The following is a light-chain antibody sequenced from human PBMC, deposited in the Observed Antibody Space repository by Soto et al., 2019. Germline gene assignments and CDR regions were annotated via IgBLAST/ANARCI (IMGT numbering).Light chain of an antibody. CDR1: QSILNSSNKKNY. Sequence: DIVMTQSPDSLAVSLGETTTISCKTSQSILNSSNKKNYLAWYQQKTGQPPKLLTYLASTRESGVPDRFSGSGSGTDFNLTISSPQAVDVAVYYCHQYYSTPQTFGQGTKVEIK. CDR3: HQYYSTPQT. CDR2: LAS. J-gene: IGKJ1*01. V-gene: IGKV4-1*01.